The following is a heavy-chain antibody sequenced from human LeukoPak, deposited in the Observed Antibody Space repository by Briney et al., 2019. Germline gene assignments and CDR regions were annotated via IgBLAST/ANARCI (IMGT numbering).Heavy chain of an antibody. CDR2: FDPEDGET. CDR3: ATDRAPYYYDSSGYYYYHY. D-gene: IGHD3-22*01. J-gene: IGHJ4*02. V-gene: IGHV1-24*01. Sequence: RASVKVSCKVSGYTLTELSMHWVRQAPGKGLEWMGGFDPEDGETIYAQKFQGRVTMTEDTSTDTAYMELSSLRSEDTAVYYCATDRAPYYYDSSGYYYYHYWGQGTLVTVSS. CDR1: GYTLTELS.